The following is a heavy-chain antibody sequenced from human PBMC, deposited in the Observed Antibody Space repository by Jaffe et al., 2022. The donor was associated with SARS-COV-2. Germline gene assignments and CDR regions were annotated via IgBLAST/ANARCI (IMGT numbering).Heavy chain of an antibody. D-gene: IGHD6-19*01. V-gene: IGHV3-21*06. Sequence: EAHLVESGGGLVKPGGSLRLSCAASGFTFSSYSMNWVRQAPGKGLEWVSYISSSSSDIFYADSVKGRFTISRDNAKNSLFLQMNSLRADDTAVYYCARDPEGVAVAGLDDYWGQGTLVIVSS. J-gene: IGHJ4*02. CDR1: GFTFSSYS. CDR2: ISSSSSDI. CDR3: ARDPEGVAVAGLDDY.